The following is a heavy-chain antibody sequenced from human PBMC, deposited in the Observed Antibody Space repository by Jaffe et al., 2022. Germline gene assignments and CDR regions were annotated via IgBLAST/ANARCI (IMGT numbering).Heavy chain of an antibody. Sequence: QITLKESGPTLIKPTQTLTLTCTFSGFSLSTSGVGVGWIRQPPGKALEWLAVFYWDDDKRYSPSLKSRLTITKDTSKNQVVLTMTNMDPVDTATYYCGHLTTVTAFDYWGQGTLVTVSS. CDR2: FYWDDDK. D-gene: IGHD4-17*01. V-gene: IGHV2-5*02. CDR3: GHLTTVTAFDY. CDR1: GFSLSTSGVG. J-gene: IGHJ4*02.